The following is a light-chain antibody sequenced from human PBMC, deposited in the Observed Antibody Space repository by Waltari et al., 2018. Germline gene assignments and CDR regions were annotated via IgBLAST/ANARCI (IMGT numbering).Light chain of an antibody. CDR2: KGS. CDR1: ALPKQY. CDR3: QSADSSGTYVV. J-gene: IGLJ2*01. V-gene: IGLV3-25*03. Sequence: SYELTQPPSVSVSPGQTARITCSGDALPKQYAYRYQQKTGQAPVLVIYKGSERPSGIPGRFAGYSSGTTVTLTISGVQAEDEADYYCQSADSSGTYVVFGGGTKLTVL.